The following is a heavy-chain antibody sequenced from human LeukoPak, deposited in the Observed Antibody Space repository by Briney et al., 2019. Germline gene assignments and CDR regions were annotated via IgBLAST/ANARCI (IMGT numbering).Heavy chain of an antibody. J-gene: IGHJ4*02. CDR3: ARPLRGNYFDY. CDR1: GGSISSSSYY. CDR2: IYYSGST. Sequence: SETLSLTCTVSGGSISSSSYYWGWIRQPPGKGLEWIGSIYYSGSTYYNPSLKSRVTISVDTSKNQFSLKLSSVTAADTAVYYCARPLRGNYFDYWGQGTLVTVSS. D-gene: IGHD3-10*01. V-gene: IGHV4-39*01.